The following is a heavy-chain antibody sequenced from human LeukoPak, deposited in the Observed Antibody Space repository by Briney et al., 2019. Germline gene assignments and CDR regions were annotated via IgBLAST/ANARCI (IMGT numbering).Heavy chain of an antibody. CDR1: GGSFSGYY. V-gene: IGHV4-34*01. J-gene: IGHJ4*02. CDR3: ARHGLRVRGVMGFDY. CDR2: INHSGST. Sequence: PSETLSPTCAVYGGSFSGYYWSWIRQPPGKGLEWIGEINHSGSTNYNPSLKSRVTISVDTSKNQFSLKLSSVTAADTAVYYCARHGLRVRGVMGFDYWGQGILVTVCS. D-gene: IGHD3-10*01.